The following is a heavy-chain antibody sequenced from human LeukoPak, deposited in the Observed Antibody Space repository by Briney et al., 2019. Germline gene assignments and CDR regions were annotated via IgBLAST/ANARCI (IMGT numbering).Heavy chain of an antibody. Sequence: GASVKVSCKASGYAFTGYYMHWLRQAPGQALDWMGWINPNSGGTNYAQKFQGRVTMTRDTSISTAYMELSRLRSDDTAVYYCARGEAEVADAFDIWGQGTMVTVSS. CDR1: GYAFTGYY. V-gene: IGHV1-2*02. D-gene: IGHD3-16*01. CDR2: INPNSGGT. J-gene: IGHJ3*02. CDR3: ARGEAEVADAFDI.